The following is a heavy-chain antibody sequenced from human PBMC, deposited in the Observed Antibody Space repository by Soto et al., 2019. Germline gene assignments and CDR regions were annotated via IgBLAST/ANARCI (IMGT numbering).Heavy chain of an antibody. CDR1: GFTFSTYG. V-gene: IGHV3-33*01. CDR2: IWYDGSNI. J-gene: IGHJ4*02. CDR3: VRGPVAVAGARHGVFDF. Sequence: HPGGSLRLSCAASGFTFSTYGMHWVRQAPGKGLQWVADIWYDGSNIYYVDSVKGRFTISRDNSKNTLYLHMNSLRVEDTAVYYCVRGPVAVAGARHGVFDFWGQGTPVTVSS. D-gene: IGHD6-19*01.